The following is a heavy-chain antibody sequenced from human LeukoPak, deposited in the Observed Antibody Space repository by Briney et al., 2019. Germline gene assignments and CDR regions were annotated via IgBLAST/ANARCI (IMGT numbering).Heavy chain of an antibody. CDR2: IYWDDDK. D-gene: IGHD6-19*01. Sequence: SGPTLVNPTQALTLTCTFSGFSLSTSGVGVGWICQPQGKALEWLALIYWDDDKRYSPSLKSRLTITKDTSKNQVVLTMTNMDPVDTATYYCAHRSGWVLGFGPWGQGTLVTVSS. CDR3: AHRSGWVLGFGP. V-gene: IGHV2-5*02. J-gene: IGHJ5*02. CDR1: GFSLSTSGVG.